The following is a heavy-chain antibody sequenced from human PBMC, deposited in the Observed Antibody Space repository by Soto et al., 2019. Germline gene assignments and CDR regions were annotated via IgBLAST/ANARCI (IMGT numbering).Heavy chain of an antibody. CDR1: DGSLNSYY. V-gene: IGHV4-4*07. D-gene: IGHD4-17*01. CDR2: IHASGTT. J-gene: IGHJ3*01. Sequence: SEKLSLTCSVSDGSLNSYYWNWFRQSAGKGLEWIGRIHASGTTNENPSLKSRVTILVATSKNEFSLRLSSVTAADTAVYYCARAPDYGDYIEGFDFCSKGTLVTDSP. CDR3: ARAPDYGDYIEGFDF.